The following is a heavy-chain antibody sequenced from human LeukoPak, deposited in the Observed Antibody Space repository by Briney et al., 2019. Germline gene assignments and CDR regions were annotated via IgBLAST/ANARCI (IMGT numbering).Heavy chain of an antibody. V-gene: IGHV3-23*01. CDR1: GFTFSSYA. CDR3: AKDLYYYDSSGYHLPDAFDI. J-gene: IGHJ3*02. CDR2: ISGSGGST. Sequence: GGSLRLSCAASGFTFSSYAMSWVRQAPGKGLEWVSAISGSGGSTYYADSVKGRFTISRDNSKNTLYLQMNSLRAEDTAVYYCAKDLYYYDSSGYHLPDAFDIWGQGTMVTVSS. D-gene: IGHD3-22*01.